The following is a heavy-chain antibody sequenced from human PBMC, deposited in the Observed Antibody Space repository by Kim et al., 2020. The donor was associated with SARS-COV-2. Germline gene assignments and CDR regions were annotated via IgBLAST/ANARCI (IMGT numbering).Heavy chain of an antibody. D-gene: IGHD6-19*01. CDR3: ATSHSSGLFYFDS. Sequence: SETLSLTCTVSGGSISSSSYYWGWIRQPPGKGLEFIGTIYYSGSTYYNPSLKSRVSISVDTSKNQFSLKLSSVTAADTAVYYCATSHSSGLFYFDSWGQGTLVTVS. J-gene: IGHJ4*02. CDR2: IYYSGST. CDR1: GGSISSSSYY. V-gene: IGHV4-39*01.